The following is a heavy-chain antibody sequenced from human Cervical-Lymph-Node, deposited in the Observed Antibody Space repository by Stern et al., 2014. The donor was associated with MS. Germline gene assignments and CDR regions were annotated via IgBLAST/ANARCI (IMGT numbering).Heavy chain of an antibody. J-gene: IGHJ4*02. CDR3: ARTPKYSSGWYLGY. D-gene: IGHD6-19*01. V-gene: IGHV3-30*04. Sequence: VQLVESGGGVVQPGRSLTLSCAASGFTFSSHAMHWVRQAPGKGLEWGAVISYDGSNKYYADSVKGRFTISRANSKNTLYLQMNSLRAEDTALYYCARTPKYSSGWYLGYWGQGTLVTVSS. CDR1: GFTFSSHA. CDR2: ISYDGSNK.